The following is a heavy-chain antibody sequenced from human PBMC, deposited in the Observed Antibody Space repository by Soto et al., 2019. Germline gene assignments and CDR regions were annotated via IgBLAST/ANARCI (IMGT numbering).Heavy chain of an antibody. V-gene: IGHV1-8*02. CDR3: ATVVVAAMIDP. Sequence: ASVKVSCKASGYTFTGYGVSWVRQATGQGLEWMGWMNPNSGNTGYAQKFQGRVTMTRNTSISTAYMELSSLRSEDTAVYYCATVVVAAMIDPWGQGTLVTVSS. CDR1: GYTFTGYG. J-gene: IGHJ5*02. CDR2: MNPNSGNT. D-gene: IGHD2-15*01.